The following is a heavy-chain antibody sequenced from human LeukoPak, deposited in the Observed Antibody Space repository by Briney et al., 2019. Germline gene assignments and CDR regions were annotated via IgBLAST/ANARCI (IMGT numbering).Heavy chain of an antibody. CDR1: GFTFSSYA. CDR3: ARVMYYYDSSGHSVWDY. D-gene: IGHD3-22*01. J-gene: IGHJ4*02. CDR2: ITTTSST. Sequence: GGSRRLSCVASGFTFSSYAMAWVRQAPGKGLEWVSSITTTSSTYYADSVKGRFTVSRDNSKNALSLQMKSLRAEDTAVYYCARVMYYYDSSGHSVWDYWGQGTLVTVSS. V-gene: IGHV3-23*05.